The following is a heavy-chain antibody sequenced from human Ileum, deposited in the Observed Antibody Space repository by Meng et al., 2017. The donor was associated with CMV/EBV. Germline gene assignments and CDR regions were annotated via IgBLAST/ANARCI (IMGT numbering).Heavy chain of an antibody. J-gene: IGHJ5*02. V-gene: IGHV1-2*06. CDR1: GYAFGDYY. D-gene: IGHD1-20*01. CDR2: INPKSGGT. CDR3: ARSIPGTTWGTCDP. Sequence: KASGYAFGDYYIHWVRQAPGQGLEWMGRINPKSGGTNYAQKFQGRVTMTRDTSITTAYMELSSLRSDDTAVFYCARSIPGTTWGTCDPWGQGTLVTVSS.